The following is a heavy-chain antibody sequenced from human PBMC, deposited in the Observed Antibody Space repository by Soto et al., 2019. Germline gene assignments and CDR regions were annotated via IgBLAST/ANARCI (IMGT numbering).Heavy chain of an antibody. CDR2: IYYSGST. V-gene: IGHV4-59*01. CDR1: GGSISSYY. J-gene: IGHJ4*02. D-gene: IGHD6-13*01. Sequence: SETLSLTCTVSGGSISSYYWSWIRQPPGKGLEWIGYIYYSGSTNYNPSLKSRVTISVDTSKNQFSLKLSSVTAADTAVYYCASIAYRQRPFDYWGQGTLVTVSS. CDR3: ASIAYRQRPFDY.